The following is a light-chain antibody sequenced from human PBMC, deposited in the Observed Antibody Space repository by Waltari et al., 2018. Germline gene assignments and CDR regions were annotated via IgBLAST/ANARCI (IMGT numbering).Light chain of an antibody. CDR2: GAS. CDR3: QQYNNWQIT. V-gene: IGKV3-15*01. Sequence: EVVMTQSPATLSVSPVERVTLSCRASQSVGYNLAWFHQQPGQAPRLLIYGASTRATDIPDRFSGSGSGTAFTLTISSLQSEDFANYYCQQYNNWQITFGQGTRLDLK. J-gene: IGKJ5*01. CDR1: QSVGYN.